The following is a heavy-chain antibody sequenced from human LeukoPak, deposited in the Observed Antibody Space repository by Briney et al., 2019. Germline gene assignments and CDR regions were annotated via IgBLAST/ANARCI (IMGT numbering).Heavy chain of an antibody. V-gene: IGHV3-21*04. J-gene: IGHJ4*02. CDR3: ARFAYCGGHCWYYFDY. Sequence: KPGGSLRLSCAASGFTFSSFSMIWVRQAPGKGLEWVSSTSSSSAYTFYAESGKGRFTISRDNAKNSLFLQMNSLRAEDTAVYYCARFAYCGGHCWYYFDYWGQGSLVTVSS. D-gene: IGHD2-21*02. CDR2: TSSSSAYT. CDR1: GFTFSSFS.